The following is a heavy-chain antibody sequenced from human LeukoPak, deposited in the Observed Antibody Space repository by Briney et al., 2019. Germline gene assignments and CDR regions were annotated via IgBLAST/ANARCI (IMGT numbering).Heavy chain of an antibody. CDR1: GGTFSSYA. Sequence: SVTVSCTASGGTFSSYAISWVRQAPGQGLEWMGGIIPIFGTANYAQKFQGRVTITADESTSTAYMELSSLRSEDTAVYYCARGRGVPVFDYWGQGTLVTVSS. V-gene: IGHV1-69*13. D-gene: IGHD2-8*01. CDR2: IIPIFGTA. CDR3: ARGRGVPVFDY. J-gene: IGHJ4*02.